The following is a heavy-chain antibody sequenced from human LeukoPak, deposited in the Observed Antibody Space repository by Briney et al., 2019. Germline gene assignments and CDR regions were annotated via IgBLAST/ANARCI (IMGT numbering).Heavy chain of an antibody. V-gene: IGHV3-7*01. CDR2: IKQDGSEK. CDR1: GFTFSSYW. CDR3: ARDPYYYDSSGFFDY. Sequence: GGSLRLSCAASGFTFSSYWMSWVRQAPGKGLEWVANIKQDGSEKYYVDSVKGRFTISRDNAKNSLYLQMNSLRAEDTAVYYCARDPYYYDSSGFFDYWAREPWSPSPQ. D-gene: IGHD3-22*01. J-gene: IGHJ4*02.